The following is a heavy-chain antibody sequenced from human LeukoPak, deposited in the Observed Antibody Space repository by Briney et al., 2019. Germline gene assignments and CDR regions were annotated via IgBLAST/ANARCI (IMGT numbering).Heavy chain of an antibody. D-gene: IGHD4-17*01. CDR3: AREPYGDYVRLYYYGMDV. J-gene: IGHJ6*02. Sequence: PGGSLRLSCAASGFTFSSYAMSWVRQAPGKGLEWVAVISYDGSNKYYADSVKGRFTISRDNSKNTLYLQMNSLRAEDTAVYYCAREPYGDYVRLYYYGMDVWGQGTTVTVSS. V-gene: IGHV3-30-3*01. CDR1: GFTFSSYA. CDR2: ISYDGSNK.